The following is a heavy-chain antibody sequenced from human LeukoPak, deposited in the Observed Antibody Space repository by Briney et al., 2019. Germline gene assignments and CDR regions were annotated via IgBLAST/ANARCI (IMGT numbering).Heavy chain of an antibody. V-gene: IGHV1-8*01. D-gene: IGHD2-15*01. Sequence: GASVKVSCKASGYTFTSYDINWVRRATGQGLEWMGWMNPNSGNTGYAQKFQGRVTMTRNTSISTAYMELSSLRSEDTAVYYCARGLLHYCSGGSCPADYWGQGTLVTVSS. CDR2: MNPNSGNT. J-gene: IGHJ4*02. CDR1: GYTFTSYD. CDR3: ARGLLHYCSGGSCPADY.